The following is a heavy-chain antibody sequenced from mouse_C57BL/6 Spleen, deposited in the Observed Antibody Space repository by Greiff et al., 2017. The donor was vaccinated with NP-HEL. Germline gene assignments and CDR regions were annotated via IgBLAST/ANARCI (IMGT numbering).Heavy chain of an antibody. V-gene: IGHV1-55*01. CDR2: IYPGSGST. CDR1: GYTFTSYW. D-gene: IGHD1-1*01. J-gene: IGHJ2*01. Sequence: VQLQQPGAELVKPGASVKMSCKASGYTFTSYWITWVKQRPGQGLEWIGDIYPGSGSTNYNEKFKSKATLTVDTSSSTAYMQLSSLTSEDSAVYYCARRITTVVTEYYFDYWGQGTTLTVSS. CDR3: ARRITTVVTEYYFDY.